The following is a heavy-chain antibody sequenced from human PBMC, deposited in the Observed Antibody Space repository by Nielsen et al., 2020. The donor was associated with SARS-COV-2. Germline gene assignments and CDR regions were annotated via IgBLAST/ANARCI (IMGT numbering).Heavy chain of an antibody. J-gene: IGHJ4*02. CDR1: GFTFSSYW. D-gene: IGHD4-17*01. Sequence: GGSLRLSCAASGFTFSSYWMHWVRQAPGKGLVWVSRINSDGSSTSYADSVKGRFTISRDNAKNTLYLQMNSLRAEDTAVYYCARADYGDYVGDSGPVDYWGQGTLVTVSS. CDR2: INSDGSST. V-gene: IGHV3-74*01. CDR3: ARADYGDYVGDSGPVDY.